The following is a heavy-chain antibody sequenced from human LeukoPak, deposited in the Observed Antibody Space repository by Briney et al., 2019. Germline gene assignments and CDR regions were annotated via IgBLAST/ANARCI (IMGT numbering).Heavy chain of an antibody. D-gene: IGHD2-2*01. J-gene: IGHJ4*02. CDR2: IRYDGSNK. V-gene: IGHV3-30*02. CDR1: GFTFSSYG. Sequence: GGSLRLSCAASGFTFSSYGMHWVRQAPGKGLEWVAFIRYDGSNKYYADSVKGRFTISRDNSKNTLYLQMNSLRAEDTAVYYCAKGSRAVVVPKYDYWGRGTLVTVSS. CDR3: AKGSRAVVVPKYDY.